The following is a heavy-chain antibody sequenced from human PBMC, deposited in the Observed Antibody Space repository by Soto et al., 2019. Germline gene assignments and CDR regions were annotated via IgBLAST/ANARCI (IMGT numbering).Heavy chain of an antibody. V-gene: IGHV3-30-3*01. CDR2: ISYDGSNK. J-gene: IGHJ6*02. Sequence: GGSLRLSCAASGFTFSSYAMHWVRQAPGKGLEWVAVISYDGSNKYYADSVKGRFTISRDNSKNTLYLQMNSLRAEDTAVYYCARGGRITMVRGVITIYYYYGMDVWCQGTTVTVSS. CDR1: GFTFSSYA. D-gene: IGHD3-10*01. CDR3: ARGGRITMVRGVITIYYYYGMDV.